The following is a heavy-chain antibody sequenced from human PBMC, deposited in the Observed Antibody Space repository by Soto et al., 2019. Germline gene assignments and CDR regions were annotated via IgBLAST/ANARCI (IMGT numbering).Heavy chain of an antibody. V-gene: IGHV3-30-3*01. CDR1: GFTFSSYA. Sequence: QVQLVESGGGVVQPGRSLRLSCAASGFTFSSYAMHWVRQAPGKGLEWVAVISYDGSNKYYADSVKGRFTISRDNSKNTLYLQMNSLRAEDTAVYYCARDRSRRFLEWLLSDHDAFDIWGQGTMVTVSS. CDR2: ISYDGSNK. J-gene: IGHJ3*02. CDR3: ARDRSRRFLEWLLSDHDAFDI. D-gene: IGHD3-3*01.